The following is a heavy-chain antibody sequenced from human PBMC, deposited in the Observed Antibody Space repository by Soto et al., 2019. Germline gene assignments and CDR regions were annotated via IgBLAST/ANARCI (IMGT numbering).Heavy chain of an antibody. CDR1: GYTFTSYW. J-gene: IGHJ4*02. CDR2: INPGDSDA. CDR3: ARHLPMVRGVILLIDY. D-gene: IGHD3-10*01. V-gene: IGHV5-51*01. Sequence: GESLKISCKGSGYTFTSYWIGWVRQMPGKGLEWMGIINPGDSDARYSPSFQGQVIISVDKSISTAYLQWSSLKASDTAIYYCARHLPMVRGVILLIDYWSRGTLVTVSS.